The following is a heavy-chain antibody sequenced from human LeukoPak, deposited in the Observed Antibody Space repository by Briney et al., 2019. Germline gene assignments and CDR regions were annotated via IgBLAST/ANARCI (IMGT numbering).Heavy chain of an antibody. CDR2: IFSSSIYT. Sequence: GGSLRLSCAASGFTFSYYSMNWLRPAPGKGREWVSYIFSSSIYTNYSDSVKGRFTISRDNAENSLFLQMSSLKAEDTAVYYCARAGTGEGALDIWGRGTLVTVSS. CDR1: GFTFSYYS. D-gene: IGHD7-27*01. V-gene: IGHV3-11*05. CDR3: ARAGTGEGALDI. J-gene: IGHJ3*02.